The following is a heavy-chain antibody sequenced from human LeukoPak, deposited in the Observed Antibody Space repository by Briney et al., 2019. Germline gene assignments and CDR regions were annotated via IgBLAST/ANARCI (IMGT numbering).Heavy chain of an antibody. J-gene: IGHJ3*02. CDR3: ARSLNPYYDILTDIDAFDI. CDR1: GYTFTSYG. CDR2: IIPILGIA. Sequence: GASVKVSCKASGYTFTSYGISWVRQAPGQGLEWMGRIIPILGIANYAQKFQGRVTITADKSTSTAYMELSSLRSEDTAVYYCARSLNPYYDILTDIDAFDIWGQGTMVTVSS. D-gene: IGHD3-9*01. V-gene: IGHV1-69*04.